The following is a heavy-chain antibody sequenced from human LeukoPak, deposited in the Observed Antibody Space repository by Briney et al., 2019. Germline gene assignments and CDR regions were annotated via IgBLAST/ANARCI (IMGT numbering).Heavy chain of an antibody. CDR3: ARGRLGDS. CDR1: GFTFRTYW. Sequence: GGSLRLSCEASGFTFRTYWMSWVRQAPGKGLEWVANIKEDGSEKYYVDSVKGRFTISRDNAKNSLYLQMNSLKAEDTAVYYCARGRLGDSWGQGTLVTVSS. CDR2: IKEDGSEK. V-gene: IGHV3-7*01. D-gene: IGHD4-11*01. J-gene: IGHJ4*02.